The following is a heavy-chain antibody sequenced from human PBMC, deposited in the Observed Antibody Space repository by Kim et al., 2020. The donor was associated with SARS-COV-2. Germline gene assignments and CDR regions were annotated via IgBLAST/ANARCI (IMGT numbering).Heavy chain of an antibody. Sequence: SPSLKSRVTLSADTSKNQFSLRLSFVTAADTAVYYCARIDVSYFYMDVWGKGTSVIVSS. CDR3: ARIDVSYFYMDV. V-gene: IGHV4-39*01. J-gene: IGHJ6*03.